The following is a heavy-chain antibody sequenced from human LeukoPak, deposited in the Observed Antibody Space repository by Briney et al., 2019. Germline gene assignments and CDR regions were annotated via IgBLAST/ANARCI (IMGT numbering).Heavy chain of an antibody. CDR3: ASGRLERLDAFDI. CDR1: GYTLTELS. V-gene: IGHV1-24*01. CDR2: CDTEDGET. Sequence: GASVKVSCKVSGYTLTELSMHWVRQAPGKGLEGMGGCDTEDGETIYAQKFQGRVTMTEDTPTQTAYMELSSLRSEDTAVYYCASGRLERLDAFDIWGQGTMVTVSS. J-gene: IGHJ3*02. D-gene: IGHD3-16*01.